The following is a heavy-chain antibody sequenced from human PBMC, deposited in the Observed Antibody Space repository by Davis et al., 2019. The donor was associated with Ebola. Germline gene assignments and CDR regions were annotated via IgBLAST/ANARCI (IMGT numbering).Heavy chain of an antibody. Sequence: GGSLRLSCVASGFAFSTYAMSWVRQAPGKGLEWVAVISYDGSNKYYADSVKGRFTISRDNSKNTLYLQMNSLRAEDTAVYYCAKDLLGYCSSTSCYYSGSDVWGQGTTVTVSS. D-gene: IGHD2-2*01. CDR2: ISYDGSNK. CDR3: AKDLLGYCSSTSCYYSGSDV. J-gene: IGHJ6*02. V-gene: IGHV3-30*18. CDR1: GFAFSTYA.